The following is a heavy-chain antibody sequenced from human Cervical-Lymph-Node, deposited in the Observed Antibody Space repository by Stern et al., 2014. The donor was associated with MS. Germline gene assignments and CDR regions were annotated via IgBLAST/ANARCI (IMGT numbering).Heavy chain of an antibody. CDR1: GYTFTSYG. D-gene: IGHD1-20*01. CDR3: AREEYNGNDGSDYYDYGMDV. J-gene: IGHJ6*02. V-gene: IGHV1-18*01. CDR2: ISAYNGNT. Sequence: VQLVESGAEVKKPGASVKVSCKASGYTFTSYGISWVRQAPGQGLEWMGWISAYNGNTNYAQKLQGRVTMTPDTYTSRAYRELRSLRYDDTDVYYCAREEYNGNDGSDYYDYGMDVWGQGTTVTGSS.